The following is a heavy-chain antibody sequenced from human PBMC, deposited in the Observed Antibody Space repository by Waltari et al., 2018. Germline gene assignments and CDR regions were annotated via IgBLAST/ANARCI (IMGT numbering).Heavy chain of an antibody. J-gene: IGHJ3*02. CDR1: GGHISSDSYS. CDR2: IYYSGST. V-gene: IGHV4-39*01. Sequence: QLQLQESGPGLVQPSETLSLTCTVSGGHISSDSYSWGWIRPPPGKGLEWIGSIYYSGSTYYNPSLKSRVTISVDTSKNQFSLKLSSVTAADTAVYYCAKGPAFDIWGQGTMVTVSS. CDR3: AKGPAFDI.